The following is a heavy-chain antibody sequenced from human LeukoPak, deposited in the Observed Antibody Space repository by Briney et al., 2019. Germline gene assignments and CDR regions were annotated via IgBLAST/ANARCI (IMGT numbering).Heavy chain of an antibody. Sequence: GGSLRLSCAASGFTFSPYAMTWVRQAPGKGLEWVSYISSSGSTRYYADSVKGRFTISRDNAKNSLYLQMNSLRAEDTGVYYCARDGSGWYDYWGQGILVTVSS. CDR1: GFTFSPYA. D-gene: IGHD6-19*01. CDR2: ISSSGSTR. J-gene: IGHJ4*02. V-gene: IGHV3-48*03. CDR3: ARDGSGWYDY.